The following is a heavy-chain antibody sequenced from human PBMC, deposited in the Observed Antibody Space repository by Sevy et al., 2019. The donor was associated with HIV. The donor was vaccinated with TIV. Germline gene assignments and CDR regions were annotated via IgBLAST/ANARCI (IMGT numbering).Heavy chain of an antibody. D-gene: IGHD2-15*01. Sequence: ASVKVSCKASGYTFTSYGISWVRQAPGQGLEWMGWISAYNGNTNYAQKLQGRVTMTTDTSTSTAYMELRGLRSDDTAVYYCARDLGCSGGSCYGYYYGMDVWGQGTTVTVSS. J-gene: IGHJ6*02. CDR3: ARDLGCSGGSCYGYYYGMDV. CDR2: ISAYNGNT. V-gene: IGHV1-18*01. CDR1: GYTFTSYG.